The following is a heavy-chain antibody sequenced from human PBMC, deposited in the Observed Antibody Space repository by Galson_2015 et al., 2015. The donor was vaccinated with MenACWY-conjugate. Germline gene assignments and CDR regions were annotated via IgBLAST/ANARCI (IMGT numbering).Heavy chain of an antibody. Sequence: SLRLSCAASGFTFSSYGMHWVRQAPGKGLVWGSVISNDGSNTNYADSVKGRFTISRDNSKNTQYLQMNSLRAEDTAVYYCASDRDSTGGYYRLDAWGQGTPVTVSS. CDR2: ISNDGSNT. J-gene: IGHJ5*02. V-gene: IGHV3-30*03. CDR3: ASDRDSTGGYYRLDA. CDR1: GFTFSSYG. D-gene: IGHD1-26*01.